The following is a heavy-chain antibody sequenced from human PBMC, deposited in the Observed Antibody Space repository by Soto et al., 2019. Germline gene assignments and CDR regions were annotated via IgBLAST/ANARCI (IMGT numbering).Heavy chain of an antibody. V-gene: IGHV1-69*14. CDR2: IIPASATE. CDR3: ATAVTAGIYYNYGMDV. D-gene: IGHD6-13*01. CDR1: GGSFSTYG. J-gene: IGHJ6*02. Sequence: QVHLVQSGAEVKKPGSSVNISCKASGGSFSTYGINWVRKSPGQGLEWMGGIIPASATENYAQKFQGRVTITADKSKNIAHMQMSSLRSEDTAVYYCATAVTAGIYYNYGMDVWGQGTTVTVSS.